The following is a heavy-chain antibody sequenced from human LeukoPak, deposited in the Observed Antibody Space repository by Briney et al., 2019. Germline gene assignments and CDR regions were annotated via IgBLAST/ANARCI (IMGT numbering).Heavy chain of an antibody. D-gene: IGHD3-10*01. CDR3: ARAINVGAFDI. Sequence: PSETLSLTCAVYGGSFSGYYWSWIRQPPGKGLEWIGEINHSGSTNYNPSLKSRVTISVDTSKNQFSLKLNSVTAADTAVYYCARAINVGAFDIWGQGTMVTVSS. J-gene: IGHJ3*02. V-gene: IGHV4-34*01. CDR2: INHSGST. CDR1: GGSFSGYY.